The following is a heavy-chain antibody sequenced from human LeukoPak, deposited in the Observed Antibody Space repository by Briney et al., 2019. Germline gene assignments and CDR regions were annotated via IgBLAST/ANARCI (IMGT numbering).Heavy chain of an antibody. CDR1: GGTFSSYA. Sequence: ASVKVSCKASGGTFSSYAISWVRQAPGQGLEWMGWMNPNSGNTGYAQKFQGRVTITRNTSISTAYMELSSLRSEDTAVYYCARGGHRVFPLDYWGQGTLVTVSS. J-gene: IGHJ4*02. CDR3: ARGGHRVFPLDY. D-gene: IGHD3-10*02. V-gene: IGHV1-8*03. CDR2: MNPNSGNT.